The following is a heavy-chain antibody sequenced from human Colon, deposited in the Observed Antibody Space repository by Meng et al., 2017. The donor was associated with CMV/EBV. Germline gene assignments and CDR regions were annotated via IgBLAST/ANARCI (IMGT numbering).Heavy chain of an antibody. Sequence: QVQLVQTEAEMKKPGASVKVSCKASGYTFSNYGISWLRQAPGQGLEWMGWISAYNGNTNYAQNFQGRLTVTTDTSTNTAYMELTRLRSDDTAVYFCARGGYISSWYVAPDYWGQGTLVTVSS. V-gene: IGHV1-18*01. J-gene: IGHJ4*02. D-gene: IGHD6-13*01. CDR2: ISAYNGNT. CDR3: ARGGYISSWYVAPDY. CDR1: GYTFSNYG.